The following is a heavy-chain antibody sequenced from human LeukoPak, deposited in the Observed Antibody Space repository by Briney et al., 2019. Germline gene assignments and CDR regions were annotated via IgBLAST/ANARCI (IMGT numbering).Heavy chain of an antibody. CDR2: IKQDGSEK. V-gene: IGHV3-7*01. CDR1: GFTFSSYW. Sequence: PGGSLRLSYAASGFTFSSYWMSWVRQAPGKGLEWVANIKQDGSEKWYEDSVKGRFTISRDNAKNSLYLQMNSLRAEDTAVYYCARDGTRRRSPSDYWGQGTLVIVSS. J-gene: IGHJ4*02. CDR3: ARDGTRRRSPSDY.